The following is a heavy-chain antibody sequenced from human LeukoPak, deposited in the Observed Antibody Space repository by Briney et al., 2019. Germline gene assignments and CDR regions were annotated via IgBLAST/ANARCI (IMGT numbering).Heavy chain of an antibody. V-gene: IGHV3-7*01. CDR3: ARRFDY. CDR2: MKPDGSEK. Sequence: GGSLRLSCAGSGFTLSSYWMSWVRQAPGKGLEWVANMKPDGSEKYYVDSVKGRFTISRDNAKNSLYLQMNSLRAEDTAVYYCARRFDYWGQGTLVTVSS. CDR1: GFTLSSYW. J-gene: IGHJ4*02.